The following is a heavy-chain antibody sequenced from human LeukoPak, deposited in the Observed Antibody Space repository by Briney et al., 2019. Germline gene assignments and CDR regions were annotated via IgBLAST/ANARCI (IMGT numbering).Heavy chain of an antibody. V-gene: IGHV3-20*04. J-gene: IGHJ4*02. CDR3: ARAQTYGDSRLLLDY. CDR2: INWNGGST. CDR1: GFTFNTYG. Sequence: PGGTLRLSCAASGFTFNTYGMTWVRQAPGKGLEWVSGINWNGGSTGYADSVEGRFTISRDNAKNSQYLQMNSLRAEDTALYYCARAQTYGDSRLLLDYWGQGTLVTVSS. D-gene: IGHD2-21*02.